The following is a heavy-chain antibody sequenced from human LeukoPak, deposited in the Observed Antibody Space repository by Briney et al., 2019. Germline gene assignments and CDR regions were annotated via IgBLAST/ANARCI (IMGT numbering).Heavy chain of an antibody. CDR2: INPSGGST. CDR1: GYTFTGYY. Sequence: ASVKVSCKASGYTFTGYYMHWVRQAPGQGLEWMGIINPSGGSTSYAQKFQGRVTMTRDTSTSTVYMELSSLRSEDTAVYYCARSAESDYDYGDQGDAFDIWGQGTMVTVSS. D-gene: IGHD4-17*01. CDR3: ARSAESDYDYGDQGDAFDI. V-gene: IGHV1-46*01. J-gene: IGHJ3*02.